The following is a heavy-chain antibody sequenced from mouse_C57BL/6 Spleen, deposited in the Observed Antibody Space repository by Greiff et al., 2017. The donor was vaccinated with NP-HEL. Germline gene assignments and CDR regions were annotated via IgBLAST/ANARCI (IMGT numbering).Heavy chain of an antibody. CDR2: IYPGDGDT. D-gene: IGHD2-1*01. Sequence: VQLQESGPELVKPGASVKISCKASGYAFRSSWMNWVKQRPGKGLEWIGRIYPGDGDTNYNGKFKGKATLTADKSSSTAYMQLSSLTSEDSAVYFCARSEPYGNYLDYWGKGTTLTVSS. CDR1: GYAFRSSW. V-gene: IGHV1-82*01. CDR3: ARSEPYGNYLDY. J-gene: IGHJ2*01.